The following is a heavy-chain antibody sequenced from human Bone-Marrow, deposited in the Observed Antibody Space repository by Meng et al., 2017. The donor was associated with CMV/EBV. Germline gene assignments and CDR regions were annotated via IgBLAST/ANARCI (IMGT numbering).Heavy chain of an antibody. Sequence: ASVKVSCKASGYTFTGHYMHWVRQAPGQGLEWMGWIKPNNGGTSYAQRFQGRVTMTRDTSIRTAYMELSRLRSDDTAVYYCARVRKKSDSTSLSYFDYWGQGTLVTVSS. D-gene: IGHD2-2*01. V-gene: IGHV1-2*02. CDR3: ARVRKKSDSTSLSYFDY. CDR1: GYTFTGHY. J-gene: IGHJ4*02. CDR2: IKPNNGGT.